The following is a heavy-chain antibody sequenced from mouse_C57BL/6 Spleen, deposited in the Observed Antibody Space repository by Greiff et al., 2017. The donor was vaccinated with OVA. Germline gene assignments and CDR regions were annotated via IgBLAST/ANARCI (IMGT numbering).Heavy chain of an antibody. CDR1: GYTFTSYW. CDR3: VLRDGYCAMDY. V-gene: IGHV1-69*01. CDR2: IDPSDSYT. Sequence: QVQLQQPGAELVMPGASVKLSCKASGYTFTSYWMHWVKQRPGQGLEWIGEIDPSDSYTNYHQKFKGKSTLTVDKSSSAAYMQLSSLTSEDSAVYYCVLRDGYCAMDYWGKGTSVTVSS. J-gene: IGHJ4*01. D-gene: IGHD2-3*01.